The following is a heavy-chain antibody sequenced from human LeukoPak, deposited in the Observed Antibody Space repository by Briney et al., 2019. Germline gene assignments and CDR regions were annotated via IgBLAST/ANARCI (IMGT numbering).Heavy chain of an antibody. J-gene: IGHJ6*03. V-gene: IGHV3-53*01. CDR3: ARGVVGATTGPYYYYYYMDV. CDR2: IYSGGST. D-gene: IGHD1-26*01. Sequence: GGSLRLSCAASGFTVSSNYMSWVRQAPGKGLEWVSVIYSGGSTYYADSVKGRFTTSRDNSKNTLYLQMNSLRAEDTAVYYCARGVVGATTGPYYYYYYMDVWGRGTTVTVSS. CDR1: GFTVSSNY.